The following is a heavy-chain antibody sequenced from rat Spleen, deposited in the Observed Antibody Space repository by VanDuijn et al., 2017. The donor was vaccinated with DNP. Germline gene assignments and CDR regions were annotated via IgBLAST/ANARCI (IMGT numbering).Heavy chain of an antibody. J-gene: IGHJ2*01. CDR1: GYSITGNY. CDR2: INGAGST. V-gene: IGHV3-3*01. CDR3: AIQLGVFDY. Sequence: EVQLQESGPGLVKPSQSLSLTCSVTGYSITGNYWGWIRKFPGNKLEWMGYINGAGSTNYNPSLKSRISITRDTSKNQFFLQLNSVTPEDSATYYCAIQLGVFDYWGQGVMVTVSS. D-gene: IGHD5-1*01.